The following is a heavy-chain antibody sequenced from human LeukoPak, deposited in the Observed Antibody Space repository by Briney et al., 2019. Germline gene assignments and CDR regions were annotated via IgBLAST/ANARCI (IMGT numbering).Heavy chain of an antibody. J-gene: IGHJ4*02. V-gene: IGHV4-34*01. Sequence: SETLSLTCAVYGGSFSGYYWSWIRQPPGKGLEWIGEINHSGSTNYNPSLKSRVTISVDTSKNQFSLKLSSVTAADTAVYYCARGEYSGHYDYWGQGTLVTVSS. CDR2: INHSGST. CDR3: ARGEYSGHYDY. CDR1: GGSFSGYY. D-gene: IGHD5-12*01.